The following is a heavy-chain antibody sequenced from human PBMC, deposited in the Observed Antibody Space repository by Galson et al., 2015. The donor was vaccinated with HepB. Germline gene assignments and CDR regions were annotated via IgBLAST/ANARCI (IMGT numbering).Heavy chain of an antibody. CDR3: ARGSMITFGGVIRRWFDP. CDR1: GYTFTGYH. D-gene: IGHD3-16*02. J-gene: IGHJ5*02. CDR2: INPNSGGT. Sequence: SVKVSCKASGYTFTGYHMHWVRQAPGQGLEWMGRINPNSGGTNYAQKFQGRVTMTRDTSISTAYMELSRLRSDDTAVYYCARGSMITFGGVIRRWFDPWGQGTLVTVSS. V-gene: IGHV1-2*06.